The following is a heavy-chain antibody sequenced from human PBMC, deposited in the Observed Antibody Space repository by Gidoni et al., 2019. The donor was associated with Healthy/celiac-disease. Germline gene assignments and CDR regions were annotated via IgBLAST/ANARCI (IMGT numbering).Heavy chain of an antibody. V-gene: IGHV4-59*08. CDR2: IYYSGST. D-gene: IGHD6-13*01. CDR1: GGSISSYY. CDR3: ARVREGYFDW. Sequence: QVQLQESGPGLVKPSETLSLTCTVSGGSISSYYWRWIRQPPGKRLEWIGYIYYSGSTNYNPSLKSRVTISVDTSKNQFSLKLSSVTAADTAVYYCARVREGYFDWSGQGTLVTVSS. J-gene: IGHJ4*02.